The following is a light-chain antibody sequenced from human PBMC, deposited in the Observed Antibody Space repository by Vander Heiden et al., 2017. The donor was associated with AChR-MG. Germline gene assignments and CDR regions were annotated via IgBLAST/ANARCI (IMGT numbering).Light chain of an antibody. CDR3: QSADTSGSVV. CDR2: KGS. CDR1: ALPKQY. J-gene: IGLJ2*01. V-gene: IGLV3-25*03. Sequence: SYELTQPPSVSVSPGQTARITCSGDALPKQYAYWYQQKPGQAPVLVIYKGSGRPSGSPERFSGSSTGTTVTLTISGVQAEDEADYYCQSADTSGSVVFGGGTKLTVL.